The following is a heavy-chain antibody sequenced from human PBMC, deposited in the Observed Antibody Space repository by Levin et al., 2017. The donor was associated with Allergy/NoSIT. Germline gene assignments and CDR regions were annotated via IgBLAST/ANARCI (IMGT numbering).Heavy chain of an antibody. V-gene: IGHV3-74*01. J-gene: IGHJ4*02. Sequence: GGSLRLSCAASGFTFSHYWIHWVRQAPGKGLVWVSRINSDGSSAIYADSVKGRFTISRDNGKNTLYLQTNSLRVEDTAVYYCVRGAAIGTAAFFDSWGQGTLVTVSS. CDR2: INSDGSSA. CDR3: VRGAAIGTAAFFDS. CDR1: GFTFSHYW. D-gene: IGHD6-13*01.